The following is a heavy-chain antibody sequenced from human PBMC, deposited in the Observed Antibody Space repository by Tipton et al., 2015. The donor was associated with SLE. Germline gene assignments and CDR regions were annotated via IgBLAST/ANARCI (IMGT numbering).Heavy chain of an antibody. Sequence: SLRLSCAASGFTFSSYAMHWVRQAPGKGLVWVSRINSDGSSTSYADSVKGRFTISRDNAKNTLYLQMNSLRAEDTAVYYCAKDRGYFDQGDAFDIWGQGTMVTVSS. D-gene: IGHD3-9*01. CDR1: GFTFSSYA. J-gene: IGHJ3*02. V-gene: IGHV3-74*01. CDR2: INSDGSST. CDR3: AKDRGYFDQGDAFDI.